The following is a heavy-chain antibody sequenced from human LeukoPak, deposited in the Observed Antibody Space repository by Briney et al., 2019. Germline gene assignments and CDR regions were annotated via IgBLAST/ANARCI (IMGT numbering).Heavy chain of an antibody. J-gene: IGHJ6*02. CDR1: GGSISSYY. Sequence: SETLSLTCTVSGGSISSYYWSWIRQPAGKGLEWIGRIYTRGSTNYNPSLKSRVTMSVDTSKNQFSLKLSSVTAADTAVYYCARDWASTVTTFYYGMDVWGQGTTVTVSS. CDR2: IYTRGST. CDR3: ARDWASTVTTFYYGMDV. D-gene: IGHD4-17*01. V-gene: IGHV4-4*07.